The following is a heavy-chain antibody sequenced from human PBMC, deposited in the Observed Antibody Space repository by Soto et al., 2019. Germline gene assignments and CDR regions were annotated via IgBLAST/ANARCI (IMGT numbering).Heavy chain of an antibody. CDR2: ISGSGGST. CDR1: GFTFSSYA. J-gene: IGHJ6*02. Sequence: HLGGSLRLSCAASGFTFSSYAMSWVRQAPGKGLEWVSAISGSGGSTYYADSVKGRFTISRDNSKNTLYLQMNSLRAEDTAVYYCEKDHYDFWSGPSGMDVWGQGNKVTVSS. V-gene: IGHV3-23*01. CDR3: EKDHYDFWSGPSGMDV. D-gene: IGHD3-3*01.